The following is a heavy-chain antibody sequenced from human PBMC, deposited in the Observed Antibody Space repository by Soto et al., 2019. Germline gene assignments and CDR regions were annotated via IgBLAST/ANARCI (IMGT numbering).Heavy chain of an antibody. D-gene: IGHD6-13*01. CDR2: INPRGGST. CDR1: GYTFTSYY. V-gene: IGHV1-46*01. Sequence: ASVKVSCKASGYTFTSYYMNWVRQAPGQGLEWMGIINPRGGSTSYAQKFQGRVTMTRDKSTSTVYMELSSLRSEDTAVYYCAREGYSSSWTQLNGFDPWGQGTLVTVSS. CDR3: AREGYSSSWTQLNGFDP. J-gene: IGHJ5*02.